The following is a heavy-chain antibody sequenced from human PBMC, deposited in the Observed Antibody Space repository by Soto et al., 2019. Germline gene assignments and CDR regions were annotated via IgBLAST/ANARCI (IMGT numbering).Heavy chain of an antibody. CDR2: IHHSGST. CDR1: NGSVSNSNW. Sequence: VQLQESGPGLVKPSGTLSLTCGVSNGSVSNSNWWSWVRQAPGKGLEWIGEIHHSGSTNFNPSLTSRVSILIDKSKPPFSPPLNPVAAPDSAVYFCARVLRVTLFRAGLMESYYMDVWGKGNTVTVAS. CDR3: ARVLRVTLFRAGLMESYYMDV. D-gene: IGHD3-3*01. J-gene: IGHJ6*03. V-gene: IGHV4-4*02.